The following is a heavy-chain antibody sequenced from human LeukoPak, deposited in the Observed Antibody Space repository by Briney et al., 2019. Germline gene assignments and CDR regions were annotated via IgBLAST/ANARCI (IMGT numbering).Heavy chain of an antibody. CDR2: IYYSGST. J-gene: IGHJ5*02. CDR1: GGSISSSSYY. V-gene: IGHV4-39*01. CDR3: ARNNYDYVWGSYRYIWFDP. D-gene: IGHD3-16*02. Sequence: PSETLSLTCTVSGGSISSSSYYWGWIRQPPGKGLEWIGSIYYSGSTYYIPSLKSRVTISVDTSKNQFSLKLSSVTAADTAVYYCARNNYDYVWGSYRYIWFDPWGQGTLVTVSS.